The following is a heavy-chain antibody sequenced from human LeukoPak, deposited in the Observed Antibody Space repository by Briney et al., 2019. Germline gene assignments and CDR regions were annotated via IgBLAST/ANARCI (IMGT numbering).Heavy chain of an antibody. D-gene: IGHD3-22*01. V-gene: IGHV1-18*01. CDR2: ISAYNGNT. CDR1: GYTFTSYG. J-gene: IGHJ3*02. Sequence: GASVEVSCKASGYTFTSYGISWVRQAPGQGLEWMGWISAYNGNTNYAQKVQGRVTMTTDTSTSTAYMELRSLRSDDTAVYYCARDFVRFYYDSSGYYYGADAFDIWGQGTMVTVSS. CDR3: ARDFVRFYYDSSGYYYGADAFDI.